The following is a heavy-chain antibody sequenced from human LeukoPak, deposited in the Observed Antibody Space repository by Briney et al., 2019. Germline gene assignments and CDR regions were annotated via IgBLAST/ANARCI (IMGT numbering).Heavy chain of an antibody. J-gene: IGHJ4*02. CDR1: GFTFSSYW. D-gene: IGHD3-9*01. CDR2: IKQDGSEK. CDR3: ARDRGTVTTSSSIRYFDSSLITWRWRKY. V-gene: IGHV3-7*01. Sequence: GGSLRLSCAASGFTFSSYWMSWVRQAPGKGLEWVANIKQDGSEKYYVDSVKGRFTISRDNAKNSLYLQMNSLRAEDTAVYYCARDRGTVTTSSSIRYFDSSLITWRWRKYWGQGTLVTVSS.